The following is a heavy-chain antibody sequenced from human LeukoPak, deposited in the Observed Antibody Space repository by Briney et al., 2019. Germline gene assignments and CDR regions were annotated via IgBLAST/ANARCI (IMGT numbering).Heavy chain of an antibody. CDR1: GFIFTDYW. V-gene: IGHV3-7*03. CDR2: MKYDGIDK. CDR3: AREENY. J-gene: IGHJ4*02. Sequence: GGSLRLSCAASGFIFTDYWMNWVRQAPGKGLEWVAMMKYDGIDKKYLDSVKGRFTISRDNAKNSLYLEMNSLRAEDTAVYYCAREENYWGQGTLVTVSS.